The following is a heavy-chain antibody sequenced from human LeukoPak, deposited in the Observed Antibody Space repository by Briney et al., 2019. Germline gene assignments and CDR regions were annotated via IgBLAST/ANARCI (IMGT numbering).Heavy chain of an antibody. D-gene: IGHD6-19*01. CDR3: ARDRRAVAGTFDY. Sequence: GASVKVSCKASGYTFTSYYMHWVRQAPGQGLEWRGIINPSGGSTSYAQKFQGRVTMTRDTSTSTVYMELSSLRSEATAVYYCARDRRAVAGTFDYWGQGTLVTVSS. V-gene: IGHV1-46*01. J-gene: IGHJ4*02. CDR2: INPSGGST. CDR1: GYTFTSYY.